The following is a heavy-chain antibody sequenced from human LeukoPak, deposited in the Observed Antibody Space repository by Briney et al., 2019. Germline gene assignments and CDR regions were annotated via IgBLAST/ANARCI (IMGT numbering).Heavy chain of an antibody. CDR3: ARDLERGKTGIAAAGTPAYYYYGMDV. V-gene: IGHV1-2*02. CDR1: GYTFTGYY. Sequence: ASVKVSCKASGYTFTGYYMHWVRQAPGQGLEWMGWINPNSGGTNYAQKFQGRVTMTRDTSISTAYMELSRLRSDDTAVYYCARDLERGKTGIAAAGTPAYYYYGMDVWGQGTTVTVSS. CDR2: INPNSGGT. D-gene: IGHD6-13*01. J-gene: IGHJ6*02.